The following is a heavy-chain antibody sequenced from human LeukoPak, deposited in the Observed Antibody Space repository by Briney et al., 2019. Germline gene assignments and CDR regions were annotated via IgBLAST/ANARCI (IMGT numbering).Heavy chain of an antibody. CDR3: ASEGSGSFYNPFDY. Sequence: GGSLRLSCTASGFTFSSYWMTWVCQAPGKGLEWVATIKQEGGDKYYVDSVKGRFTVSRDNAKNSLYLEMNNLRAEDTAVYYCASEGSGSFYNPFDYWGQGTLVTVSS. CDR1: GFTFSSYW. V-gene: IGHV3-7*01. J-gene: IGHJ4*02. CDR2: IKQEGGDK. D-gene: IGHD3-10*01.